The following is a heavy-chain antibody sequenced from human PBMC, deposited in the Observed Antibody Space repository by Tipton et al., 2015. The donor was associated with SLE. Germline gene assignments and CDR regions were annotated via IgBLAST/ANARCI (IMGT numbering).Heavy chain of an antibody. J-gene: IGHJ4*02. Sequence: TLSLTCTVSGGSIISSSHYWGWIRQPPGKGLEWIGRIYSRGSTNSNLSLKSRVTISMDTSNNQFSLNLDSVTAADTAVYYCARGFRSITCLDYWGQGTLVTVSS. D-gene: IGHD2-2*01. CDR1: GGSIISSSHY. V-gene: IGHV4-39*01. CDR2: IYSRGST. CDR3: ARGFRSITCLDY.